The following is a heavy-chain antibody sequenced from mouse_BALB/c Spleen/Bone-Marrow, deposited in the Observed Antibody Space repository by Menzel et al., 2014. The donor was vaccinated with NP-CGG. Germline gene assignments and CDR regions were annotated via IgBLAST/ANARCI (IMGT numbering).Heavy chain of an antibody. J-gene: IGHJ3*01. CDR2: IDPANGNT. D-gene: IGHD1-1*01. Sequence: EVQLQQSGAELVKPGASVKLSCTPSGFNIKDTHMHWVKQRPEQGLGWIGRIDPANGNTKYDPNFQGKATITADTSSNTAYPQLSSLTSEDTAVYYCARDYANTAWFASWGQGTLVTVS. V-gene: IGHV14-3*02. CDR3: ARDYANTAWFAS. CDR1: GFNIKDTH.